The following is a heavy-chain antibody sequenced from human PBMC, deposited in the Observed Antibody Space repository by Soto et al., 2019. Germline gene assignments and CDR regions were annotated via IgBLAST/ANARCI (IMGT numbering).Heavy chain of an antibody. CDR2: IYSDGGA. CDR1: GFTVSSNF. V-gene: IGHV3-53*01. CDR3: ARLASRPY. Sequence: EVQLVESGGGLIQPGGSLRLSCAASGFTVSSNFMSWVRQAPGKGLEWVSIIYSDGGADYADSVKGRFTTSRDNSKNTVYLELDSLRADDTAVYYCARLASRPYWGQGTLVTVSS. D-gene: IGHD6-6*01. J-gene: IGHJ4*02.